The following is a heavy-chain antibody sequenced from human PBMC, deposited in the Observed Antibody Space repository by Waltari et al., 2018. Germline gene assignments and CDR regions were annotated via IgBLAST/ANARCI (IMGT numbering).Heavy chain of an antibody. CDR2: IIPIFGTA. J-gene: IGHJ3*02. V-gene: IGHV1-69*13. D-gene: IGHD1-26*01. Sequence: QVQLVQSGAEVKKPGSSVKVSCKASGGTFSSYAISWVRQAPGQGLEWMGGIIPIFGTANYAQKFQGRVTITADESTSTAYMELSSLRSEDTAVYYCARPAELLGLFSRIADAFDIWGQGTMVTVSS. CDR1: GGTFSSYA. CDR3: ARPAELLGLFSRIADAFDI.